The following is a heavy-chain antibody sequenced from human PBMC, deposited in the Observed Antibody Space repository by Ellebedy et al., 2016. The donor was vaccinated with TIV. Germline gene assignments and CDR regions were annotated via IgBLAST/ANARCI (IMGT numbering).Heavy chain of an antibody. CDR2: IVPRFGTS. D-gene: IGHD6-13*01. J-gene: IGHJ6*02. CDR1: GGTFSSYA. V-gene: IGHV1-69*13. Sequence: ASVKVSCKASGGTFSSYAISWVRQAPGQGLEWMGGIVPRFGTSKYAQKFQGRVTITADASTSTAYMDLSSMTYDDTAVYYCARGRAAGTYYYGMDVWGQGTTVTVSS. CDR3: ARGRAAGTYYYGMDV.